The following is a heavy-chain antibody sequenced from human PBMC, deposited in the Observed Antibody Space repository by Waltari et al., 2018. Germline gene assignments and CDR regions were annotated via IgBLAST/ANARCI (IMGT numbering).Heavy chain of an antibody. CDR3: AKDSVPYMEWELTIGY. D-gene: IGHD1-26*01. J-gene: IGHJ4*02. Sequence: EVQLLESGGGLVQPGGSLRLSCAASGFTFSSYAMRWVRQAPGKGLEWVSAISGSGGSTYYADSVKGRFTISRDNSKNTLYLQMNSLRAEDTAVYYCAKDSVPYMEWELTIGYWGQGTLVTVSS. CDR2: ISGSGGST. V-gene: IGHV3-23*01. CDR1: GFTFSSYA.